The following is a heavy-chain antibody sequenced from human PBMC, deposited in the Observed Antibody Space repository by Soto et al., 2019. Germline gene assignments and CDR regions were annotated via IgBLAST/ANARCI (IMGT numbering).Heavy chain of an antibody. J-gene: IGHJ6*02. D-gene: IGHD3-22*01. Sequence: QVQLQESGPGLVKPSETLSLTCTVSGGSVSSGSYYWSWIRQPPGKGLEWIGYIYYSGSTNYNPSLKGRVPRQEDTSKHQSSLKRSSVTAADTAVYYCARVKRWLSYYYSGMDVWGQGTTVTVSS. CDR1: GGSVSSGSYY. CDR2: IYYSGST. CDR3: ARVKRWLSYYYSGMDV. V-gene: IGHV4-61*01.